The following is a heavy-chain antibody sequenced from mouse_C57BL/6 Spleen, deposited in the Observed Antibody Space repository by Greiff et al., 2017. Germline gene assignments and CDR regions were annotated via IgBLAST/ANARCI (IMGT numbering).Heavy chain of an antibody. CDR3: ARDNGNYEKAGFAY. D-gene: IGHD2-1*01. CDR2: LSDGGRYT. V-gene: IGHV5-4*01. J-gene: IGHJ3*01. Sequence: EVKLVESGGGLVKPGGSLKLSCAASGFTFSSYAMSWVRQTPDKRLEWVATLSDGGRYTYYPDNVKGRFTISRDNAKNNLYLQISHLKSEDTAMYYCARDNGNYEKAGFAYWGQGTLVTVSA. CDR1: GFTFSSYA.